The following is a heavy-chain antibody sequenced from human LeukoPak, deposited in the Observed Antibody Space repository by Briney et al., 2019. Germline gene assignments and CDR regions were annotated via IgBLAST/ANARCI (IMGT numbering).Heavy chain of an antibody. J-gene: IGHJ4*02. V-gene: IGHV3-30*18. Sequence: GRSLRLSCAASGFTFSSYGMHWVRQAPGKGLEWVAVISYDGSNKYYADSVKGRFTISRDNSKNTLYLQMNSLRAEDTAVYYCAKDTVGNPSSSFDYWGQGTLVTVSS. CDR2: ISYDGSNK. CDR3: AKDTVGNPSSSFDY. D-gene: IGHD6-13*01. CDR1: GFTFSSYG.